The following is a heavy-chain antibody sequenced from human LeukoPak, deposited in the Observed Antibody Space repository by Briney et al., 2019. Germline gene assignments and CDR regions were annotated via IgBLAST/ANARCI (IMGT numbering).Heavy chain of an antibody. V-gene: IGHV4-34*01. CDR3: ARGGTTMVQGVIIHYFDY. Sequence: PSETLSLTCAVYGGSFSGYYWSWIRQPPGKGLEWIGEINHSGSTNYNPSPKSRVTISVDTSKNQFSLKLSSVTAADTAVYYCARGGTTMVQGVIIHYFDYWGQGTLVTVSS. CDR1: GGSFSGYY. CDR2: INHSGST. D-gene: IGHD3-10*01. J-gene: IGHJ4*02.